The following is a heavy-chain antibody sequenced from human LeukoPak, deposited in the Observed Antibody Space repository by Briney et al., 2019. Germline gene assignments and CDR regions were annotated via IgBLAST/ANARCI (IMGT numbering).Heavy chain of an antibody. CDR3: TRNGRSLDY. CDR2: IKVDGSEK. J-gene: IGHJ4*02. CDR1: GFTFSGFW. D-gene: IGHD2-15*01. Sequence: GGSLRLSCAAAGFTFSGFWMSWVRQAPGKWLEWVANIKVDGSEKNYVDSVRGRFTISRDNAKNSLYLQMNSLRAEDTAVYYCTRNGRSLDYWGQGTLVTVSS. V-gene: IGHV3-7*01.